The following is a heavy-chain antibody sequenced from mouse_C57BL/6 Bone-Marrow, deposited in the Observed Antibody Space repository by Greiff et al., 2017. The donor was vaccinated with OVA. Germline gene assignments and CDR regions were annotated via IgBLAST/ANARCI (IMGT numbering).Heavy chain of an antibody. CDR3: ARQEAMDY. Sequence: EVKLVESGGGLVQPGGSLKLSCAASGFTFSDYYMYWVRQTPEKRLEWVAYISNGGGSIYYPDTVKGRFTISRDNAKNTLYLQMSRLKSEDTAMYYCARQEAMDYWGQGTSVTVSS. CDR2: ISNGGGSI. V-gene: IGHV5-12*01. CDR1: GFTFSDYY. J-gene: IGHJ4*01.